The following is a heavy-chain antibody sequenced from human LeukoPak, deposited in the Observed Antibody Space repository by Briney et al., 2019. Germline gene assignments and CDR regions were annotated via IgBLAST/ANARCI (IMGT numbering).Heavy chain of an antibody. Sequence: SETLSLTCTVSGGSISSSSYYWGWIRQPPGKGLEWIGSIYYSGSTYYNPSLKSRVTISVDTSKNQSSLKLSSVTAADTAVYYCASQRLPYYYDSSGYLDYWGQGTLVTVSS. D-gene: IGHD3-22*01. V-gene: IGHV4-39*01. J-gene: IGHJ4*02. CDR2: IYYSGST. CDR1: GGSISSSSYY. CDR3: ASQRLPYYYDSSGYLDY.